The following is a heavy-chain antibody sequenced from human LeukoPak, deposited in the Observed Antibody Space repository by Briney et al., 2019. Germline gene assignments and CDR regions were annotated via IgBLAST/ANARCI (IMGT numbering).Heavy chain of an antibody. V-gene: IGHV3-64*01. D-gene: IGHD3-3*01. Sequence: PGGSLRLSCAASGFTFSSYAMHWVRQAPGKGLEYVSAISSNGGSTYYANSVKGRFTISRDNSKNTLYLQMGSLRAEDMAVYYCARAAYDFWSGYFHYFDYWGQGTLVTVSS. CDR2: ISSNGGST. J-gene: IGHJ4*02. CDR3: ARAAYDFWSGYFHYFDY. CDR1: GFTFSSYA.